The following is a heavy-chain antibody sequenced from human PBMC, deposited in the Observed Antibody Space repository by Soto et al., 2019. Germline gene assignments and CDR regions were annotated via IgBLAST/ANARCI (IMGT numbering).Heavy chain of an antibody. CDR2: INAGSGNT. J-gene: IGHJ3*02. CDR1: GYTFSAYT. D-gene: IGHD3-10*01. Sequence: QAQLVQSGAEMKKPGASVKVSCKATGYTFSAYTMNWVRQAPGQSLEWMGWINAGSGNTKYSQNFQGRVSITRDTSASKVYMDLTGPTSEDTAVYCCAGDSGRLGPRANGALDIWGQGTMVTVSS. CDR3: AGDSGRLGPRANGALDI. V-gene: IGHV1-3*01.